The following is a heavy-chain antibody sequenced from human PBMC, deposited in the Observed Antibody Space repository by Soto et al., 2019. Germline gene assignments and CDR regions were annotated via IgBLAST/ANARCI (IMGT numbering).Heavy chain of an antibody. V-gene: IGHV3-23*01. D-gene: IGHD5-18*01. Sequence: VQLLESGGGLVQPGGSLRLSCAASGFTFSSYAMSWVRQAPGKGLEWVSTISGSGGGTYYADSVKGRFTISRDNSKNTLYLQMNSLRAEDTAVYYCAKDPGYTYGYEHYWYFDLWGRGTLVTVSS. CDR3: AKDPGYTYGYEHYWYFDL. J-gene: IGHJ2*01. CDR1: GFTFSSYA. CDR2: ISGSGGGT.